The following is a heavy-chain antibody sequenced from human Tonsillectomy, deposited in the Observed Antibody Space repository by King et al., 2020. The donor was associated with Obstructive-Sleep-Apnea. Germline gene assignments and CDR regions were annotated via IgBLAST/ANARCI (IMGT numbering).Heavy chain of an antibody. CDR1: GYSISSGYY. CDR3: AREMGELLGFDY. D-gene: IGHD1-26*01. V-gene: IGHV4-38-2*02. J-gene: IGHJ4*02. Sequence: QLQESGPGLVKPSETLSLTCTVSGYSISSGYYWGWIRQPPVKGLEWIGSIYHSGNTYYNPSLKSRVTISVDTSKNQFSLKLSSVTAADTAVYYCAREMGELLGFDYWGQGTLVTVSS. CDR2: IYHSGNT.